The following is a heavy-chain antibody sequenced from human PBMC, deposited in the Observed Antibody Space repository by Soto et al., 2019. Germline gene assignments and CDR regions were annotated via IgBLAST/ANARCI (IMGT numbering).Heavy chain of an antibody. V-gene: IGHV1-69*13. CDR1: GGTFSSYA. J-gene: IGHJ3*02. CDR2: IIPIFGTA. CDR3: ARATPGESVYSSSWGDAFDI. D-gene: IGHD6-13*01. Sequence: ASVKVSCKASGGTFSSYAISWVRQAPGQGLEWMGGIIPIFGTANYAQKFQGRVTITADESTSTAYMELSSLRSEDTAVYYCARATPGESVYSSSWGDAFDIWGQGTMVTVSS.